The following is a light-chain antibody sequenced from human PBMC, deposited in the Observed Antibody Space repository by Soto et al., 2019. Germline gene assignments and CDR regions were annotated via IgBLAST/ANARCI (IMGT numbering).Light chain of an antibody. CDR3: QQYNNWPPWT. J-gene: IGKJ1*01. Sequence: EIVMTQSPATLSVSPGERATLSCRASQSVSSNVAWYQQNPGQAPRLLLYRASPRATGIPARFSGSESGTAFPRTVGSVQSEDVAVYYCQQYNNWPPWTFGQGTKVEIK. V-gene: IGKV3-15*01. CDR1: QSVSSN. CDR2: RAS.